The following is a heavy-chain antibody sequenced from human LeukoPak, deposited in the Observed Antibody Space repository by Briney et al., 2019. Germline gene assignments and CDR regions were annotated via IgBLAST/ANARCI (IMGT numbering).Heavy chain of an antibody. D-gene: IGHD1-1*01. CDR3: ARARYNWNDVADY. Sequence: GGSLKLSCAASGFTFSSYWMSWVRQAPGKGLEWVANIKQDGSEKYYVDSVKGRFTISKDNAKNSLYLQMNSLRAEDTAVYYCARARYNWNDVADYWGQGTLVTVCS. J-gene: IGHJ4*02. V-gene: IGHV3-7*03. CDR1: GFTFSSYW. CDR2: IKQDGSEK.